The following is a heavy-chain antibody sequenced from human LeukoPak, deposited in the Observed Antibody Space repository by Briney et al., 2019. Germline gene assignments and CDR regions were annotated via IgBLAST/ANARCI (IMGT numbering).Heavy chain of an antibody. CDR3: AGHVEMATIVGLYYFDY. Sequence: SETLSLTCTVSGGSISSSSYYWGWIRQPPGKGLEWIGSIYYSGSTYYNPSLKSRVTISVDTSKNQFSLKLSSVTAADTAVYYCAGHVEMATIVGLYYFDYWGQGTLVTVSS. CDR2: IYYSGST. J-gene: IGHJ4*02. CDR1: GGSISSSSYY. V-gene: IGHV4-39*07. D-gene: IGHD5-24*01.